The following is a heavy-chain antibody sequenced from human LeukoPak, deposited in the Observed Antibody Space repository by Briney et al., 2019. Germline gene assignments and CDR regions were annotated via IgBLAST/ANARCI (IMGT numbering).Heavy chain of an antibody. Sequence: SETLSLTCNVSGGSISSYYWSWIRQPPGKGLEWIGYIYYSGSTNYNPSLKSRVTISVDTSKNQFSLKLNSVTAADTAVYYCARDRSSGWQGVFDIWGQGTMVTVSS. V-gene: IGHV4-59*01. D-gene: IGHD6-19*01. CDR3: ARDRSSGWQGVFDI. CDR2: IYYSGST. J-gene: IGHJ3*02. CDR1: GGSISSYY.